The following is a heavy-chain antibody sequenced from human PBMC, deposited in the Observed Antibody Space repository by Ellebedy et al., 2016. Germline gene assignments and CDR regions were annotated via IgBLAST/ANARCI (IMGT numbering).Heavy chain of an antibody. CDR3: ARASRWYTWGMDV. V-gene: IGHV4-34*01. CDR1: GGSFSGYY. J-gene: IGHJ6*02. D-gene: IGHD1-1*01. Sequence: SETLSLXXAVYGGSFSGYYWSWIRQPPGKGLEWIGEINHSGSTNYNPSLKSRVTISVDTSKNQFSLKLSSVTAADTAVYYCARASRWYTWGMDVWGQGTTVTVSS. CDR2: INHSGST.